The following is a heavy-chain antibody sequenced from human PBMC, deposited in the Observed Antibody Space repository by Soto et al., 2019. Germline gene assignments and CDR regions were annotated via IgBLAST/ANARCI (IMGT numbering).Heavy chain of an antibody. CDR1: GFTVSSYA. CDR3: AKEMVAAAYVETSPFDL. CDR2: IDGSGCDT. V-gene: IGHV3-23*01. Sequence: EVQLLESGGGFVQPGGSLRRSCAASGFTVSSYAMAWVRQAPGTGLEWVSVIDGSGCDTSFADSVKGRFSISSDNSKTMLYLHINSLRGVATATYYCAKEMVAAAYVETSPFDLWGQGTLVTVSS. D-gene: IGHD2-15*01. J-gene: IGHJ4*02.